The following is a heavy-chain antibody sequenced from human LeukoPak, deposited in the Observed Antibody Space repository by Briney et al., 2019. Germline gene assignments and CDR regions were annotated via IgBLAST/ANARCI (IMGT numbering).Heavy chain of an antibody. CDR2: ISSDGSNK. Sequence: RGSLKLSCAASGFTFSSYGMHWVRQATGQGLEWVGVISSDGSNKYYADYVKGRFTIARDNSKNTMYLQMNSLSAKDTAVYYCAKGVGYCSGGSCWNWFDPWGQGTLVTVSS. CDR1: GFTFSSYG. CDR3: AKGVGYCSGGSCWNWFDP. J-gene: IGHJ5*02. V-gene: IGHV3-30*18. D-gene: IGHD2-15*01.